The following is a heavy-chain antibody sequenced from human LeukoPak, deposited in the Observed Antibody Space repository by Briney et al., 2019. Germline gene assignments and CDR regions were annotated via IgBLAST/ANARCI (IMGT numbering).Heavy chain of an antibody. CDR3: ARDIPYEVTFGGVTVMGSFVLDY. D-gene: IGHD3-16*02. J-gene: IGHJ4*02. Sequence: EASVKVSCMASQYNFTSYYIHWVRQAPGQGLEWMGIINPSGGSTSYAQKFQGRVTMTRDTSTTTVYIELSSLRSEDTAVYYCARDIPYEVTFGGVTVMGSFVLDYWGQGTLVTVSS. CDR1: QYNFTSYY. CDR2: INPSGGST. V-gene: IGHV1-46*01.